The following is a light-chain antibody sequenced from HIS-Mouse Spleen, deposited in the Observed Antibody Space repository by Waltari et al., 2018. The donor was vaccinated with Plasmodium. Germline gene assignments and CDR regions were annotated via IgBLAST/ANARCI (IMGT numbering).Light chain of an antibody. CDR3: MIWHSSAWV. J-gene: IGLJ3*02. V-gene: IGLV5-45*03. Sequence: QAVLTQPSSLSASPGASASLTCTLRSGINVGTYRIYWYQQKPGSPPQDPLRYKSDSDKQQGSGVPSRFSGSKDASANAGMLLISGLQSEDEADYYCMIWHSSAWVFGGGTKLTVL. CDR1: SGINVGTYR. CDR2: YKSDSDK.